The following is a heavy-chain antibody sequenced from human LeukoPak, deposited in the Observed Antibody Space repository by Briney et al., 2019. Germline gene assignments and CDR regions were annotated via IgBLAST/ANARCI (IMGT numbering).Heavy chain of an antibody. V-gene: IGHV4-59*12. CDR2: IYYSGST. D-gene: IGHD1-7*01. J-gene: IGHJ6*04. CDR1: GGSISSYY. CDR3: ARDLSYNWNYMVMDV. Sequence: SETLSLTCTVSGGSISSYYWSWIRQPPGKGLEWIGYIYYSGSTNYNPSLKSRVTMSVDTSKNQFSLKLSSVTAADTAVYYCARDLSYNWNYMVMDVWGKGTTVTVSS.